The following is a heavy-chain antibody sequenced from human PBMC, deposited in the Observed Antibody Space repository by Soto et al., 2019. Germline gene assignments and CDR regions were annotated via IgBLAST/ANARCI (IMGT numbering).Heavy chain of an antibody. Sequence: PSETLSLTCTVSGGSISSSSYYWGWIRQPPGKGLEWIGSIYYSGSTYYNPSLKSRVTISVDTSKNQFSLKLSSVTAADTAVYYCALMNYSSGWYPSSFDYWGQGTLVTVSS. CDR3: ALMNYSSGWYPSSFDY. V-gene: IGHV4-39*01. D-gene: IGHD6-19*01. J-gene: IGHJ4*02. CDR2: IYYSGST. CDR1: GGSISSSSYY.